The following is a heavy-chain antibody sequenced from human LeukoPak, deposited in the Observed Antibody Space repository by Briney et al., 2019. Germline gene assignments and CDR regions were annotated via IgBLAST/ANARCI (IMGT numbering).Heavy chain of an antibody. D-gene: IGHD2-15*01. J-gene: IGHJ4*02. CDR2: INHSGST. V-gene: IGHV4-34*01. Sequence: PSETLSLTCAVYGGSFSGYYWSWIRQPPGKGLEWIGEINHSGSTNYNLSLKSRVTISVDTSKNQFSLKVNSVTAADTAVYHCARGGGSSWIFDYWGQGTLVTVSS. CDR1: GGSFSGYY. CDR3: ARGGGSSWIFDY.